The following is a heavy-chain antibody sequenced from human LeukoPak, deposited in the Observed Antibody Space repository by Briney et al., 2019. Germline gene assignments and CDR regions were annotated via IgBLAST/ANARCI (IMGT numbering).Heavy chain of an antibody. CDR2: IKQDGSEK. D-gene: IGHD2-15*01. J-gene: IGHJ5*02. Sequence: GGSVRLSCAASGFSFSSYWMSWVLQAPGKGLEWVANIKQDGSEKYYVDSVKGRFTISRDNAKNSLYLQMNSLRAEDTAVYYCARIGCSGGSCYALRWFDPWGQGTLVTVSS. CDR3: ARIGCSGGSCYALRWFDP. V-gene: IGHV3-7*01. CDR1: GFSFSSYW.